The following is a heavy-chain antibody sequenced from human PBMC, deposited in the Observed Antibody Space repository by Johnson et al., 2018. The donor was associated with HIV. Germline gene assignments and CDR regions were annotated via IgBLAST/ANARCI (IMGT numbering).Heavy chain of an antibody. CDR1: GFTFDDYA. J-gene: IGHJ3*02. D-gene: IGHD6-19*01. Sequence: VQLVESGGGLVQHGRSLRLSCAASGFTFDDYAMHWVRQAPGKGLEWVSGISWNSGSIGYADSVKGRFTISRDNAKNSLYLQMNSLRAEDTATYYCVSVVRMPFSSDWKAFHIWGQGTLVSVSS. CDR3: VSVVRMPFSSDWKAFHI. CDR2: ISWNSGSI. V-gene: IGHV3-9*01.